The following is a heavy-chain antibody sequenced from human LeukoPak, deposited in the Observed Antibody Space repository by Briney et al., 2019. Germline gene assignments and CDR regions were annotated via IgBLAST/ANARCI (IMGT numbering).Heavy chain of an antibody. Sequence: GGSLRLSCAASGFTFSSYGMHWVRQAPGKGLEWVAVIWFDGSYKYYADSVKGRFTISRDNSKNTLCLQMNSLRAEDTAVYYCARREAYYSDSSGSYYYYHGMDVWGQGTTVTVSS. J-gene: IGHJ6*02. V-gene: IGHV3-33*01. CDR3: ARREAYYSDSSGSYYYYHGMDV. CDR1: GFTFSSYG. CDR2: IWFDGSYK. D-gene: IGHD3-22*01.